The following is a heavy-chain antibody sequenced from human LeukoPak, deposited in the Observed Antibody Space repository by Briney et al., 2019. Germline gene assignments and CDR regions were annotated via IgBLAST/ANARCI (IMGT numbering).Heavy chain of an antibody. CDR2: IYTSGST. J-gene: IGHJ4*01. CDR3: ARSGGGFYDSRFFDY. Sequence: SETLSLTRTVSGGSINDYYWSWIRQPAGKGLEWIGRIYTSGSTNYNPSLKSRVTMSVDTSKNQFSLKLSSVTAADTAVYYCARSGGGFYDSRFFDYWGQGTLVTVSS. V-gene: IGHV4-4*07. D-gene: IGHD3-22*01. CDR1: GGSINDYY.